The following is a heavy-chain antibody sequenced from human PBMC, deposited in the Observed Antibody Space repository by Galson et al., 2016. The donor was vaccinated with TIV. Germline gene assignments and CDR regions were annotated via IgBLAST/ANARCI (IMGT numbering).Heavy chain of an antibody. D-gene: IGHD2-8*01. CDR2: IYPGDSET. Sequence: QSGAEVKKPGESLKISCKGSGYTFTNYWIVWVRQMPGKGLEWMGIIYPGDSETTYSPSFQGQVTISADKSISTAYLEWPSLKASDSAICYCARSVSTDSGWVDPWGQGTLVTVSS. CDR3: ARSVSTDSGWVDP. V-gene: IGHV5-51*01. J-gene: IGHJ5*02. CDR1: GYTFTNYW.